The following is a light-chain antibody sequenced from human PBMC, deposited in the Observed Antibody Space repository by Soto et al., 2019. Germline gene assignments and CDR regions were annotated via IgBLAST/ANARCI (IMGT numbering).Light chain of an antibody. V-gene: IGKV3-20*01. CDR3: QQYYNSAALT. J-gene: IGKJ4*01. Sequence: EIVLTQSPCTLSLSPGEIATLSCRASQSFSSTNYLAWYHQKPGQAPRLLIYGASNRATVIPDRFSGSGSATNFTLTNIRVEPEDLAVYYCQQYYNSAALTFGGGTKVEIK. CDR2: GAS. CDR1: QSFSSTNY.